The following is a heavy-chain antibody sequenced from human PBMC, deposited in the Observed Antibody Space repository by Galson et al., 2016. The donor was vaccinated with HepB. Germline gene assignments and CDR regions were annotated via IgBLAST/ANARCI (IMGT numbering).Heavy chain of an antibody. CDR3: ERDRTYYYDSSGKAGMDV. D-gene: IGHD3-22*01. J-gene: IGHJ6*02. V-gene: IGHV4-4*02. CDR1: GGSISSSNW. CDR2: IYHSGST. Sequence: SETLSLTCAVSGGSISSSNWWSWVRQPPGKGLEWNGEIYHSGSTNYNPSLKSRVTISVDKSKNQFSLKLSTVTAADTAGYYCERDRTYYYDSSGKAGMDVWGQGTTVTVSS.